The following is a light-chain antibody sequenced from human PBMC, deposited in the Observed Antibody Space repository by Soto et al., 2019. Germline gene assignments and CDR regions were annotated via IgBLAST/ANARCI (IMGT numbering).Light chain of an antibody. V-gene: IGKV1-5*03. Sequence: DLQMTQSPSTLSGSVGDRVTITCRASQTISSWLAWYQQKPGKAPKLLIYKASTLKSGVPSRFSGSGSGTELTLTISRLQPDDFATYYCQHYNSYSEAFGQGTKVDIK. CDR1: QTISSW. J-gene: IGKJ1*01. CDR3: QHYNSYSEA. CDR2: KAS.